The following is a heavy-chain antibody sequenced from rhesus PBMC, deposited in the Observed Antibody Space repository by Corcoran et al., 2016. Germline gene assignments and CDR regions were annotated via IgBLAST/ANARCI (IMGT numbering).Heavy chain of an antibody. J-gene: IGHJ4*01. V-gene: IGHV4-80*01. D-gene: IGHD3-3*01. Sequence: QVQLQESGPGLVKPSETLSLTCAVSGGSFSSYWWSWIRQPPGKGLEWIGEINGNSGSTNYNPSPKSRGTISKDASKNQFSLKLSSVTAADTAVYYCARVLYYNIWTGYYPKYFDYWGQGVLVTVSS. CDR1: GGSFSSYW. CDR2: INGNSGST. CDR3: ARVLYYNIWTGYYPKYFDY.